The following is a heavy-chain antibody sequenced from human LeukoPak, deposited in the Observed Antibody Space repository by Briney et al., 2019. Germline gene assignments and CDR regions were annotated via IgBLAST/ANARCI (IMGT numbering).Heavy chain of an antibody. CDR1: GFSFSTYA. J-gene: IGHJ4*02. V-gene: IGHV3-30-3*01. CDR2: ISYDGSNK. D-gene: IGHD2-2*02. CDR3: ARGGDVYCSSTSCYTFDY. Sequence: GRSLRLSCAASGFSFSTYAMHWVRQAPGKGLEWVAVISYDGSNKYYADSVKGRFTISRDNSKNTLYLQMNSLRAEDTAVYYCARGGDVYCSSTSCYTFDYWGQGTLVTVSS.